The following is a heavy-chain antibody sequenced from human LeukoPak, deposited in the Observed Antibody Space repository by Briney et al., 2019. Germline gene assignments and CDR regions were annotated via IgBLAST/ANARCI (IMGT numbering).Heavy chain of an antibody. CDR2: ISGSGGNT. D-gene: IGHD1-26*01. J-gene: IGHJ4*02. CDR3: AKASGSYYGPFDY. CDR1: GFTFSSYA. V-gene: IGHV3-23*01. Sequence: GGSLRLSCAASGFTFSSYAMSWVREAPGKGQEWVSGISGSGGNTYYADSVKGRFTISRDNSKNTLYLQMNSLRAEDTAVYYCAKASGSYYGPFDYWGQGTLVTVSS.